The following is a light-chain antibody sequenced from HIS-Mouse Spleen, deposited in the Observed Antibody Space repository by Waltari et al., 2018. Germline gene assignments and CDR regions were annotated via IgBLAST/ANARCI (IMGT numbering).Light chain of an antibody. CDR3: QQLNSYPPT. J-gene: IGKJ1*01. CDR1: QGIRSY. Sequence: DIQLTQSPSFLSASVGDRVTITCWASQGIRSYLAWYQQKPGKAPKLLIYAASTLQSRVPSRFSGSGSGTEFTLTISSLQPEDFATYYCQQLNSYPPTFGQGTKVEIK. CDR2: AAS. V-gene: IGKV1-9*01.